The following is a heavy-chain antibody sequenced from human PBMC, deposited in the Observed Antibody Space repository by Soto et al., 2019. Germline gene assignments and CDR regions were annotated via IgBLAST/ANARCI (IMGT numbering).Heavy chain of an antibody. CDR2: IYYSGST. D-gene: IGHD4-4*01. CDR1: GGSISSGDYY. Sequence: QVQLQESGPGLVKPSQTLSLTCTVSGGSISSGDYYWSWIRQPPGKGLEWIGYIYYSGSTYYNPSLKSRVTISVDPSKNQFSLKLSSVTAADTAVYYCARGEESVTLYYYYGMDVWGQGTTVTVSS. V-gene: IGHV4-30-4*01. J-gene: IGHJ6*02. CDR3: ARGEESVTLYYYYGMDV.